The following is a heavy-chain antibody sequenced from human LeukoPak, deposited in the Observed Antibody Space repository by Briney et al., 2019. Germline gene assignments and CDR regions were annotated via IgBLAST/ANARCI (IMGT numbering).Heavy chain of an antibody. CDR3: ARAYSSAWYESDSFHY. D-gene: IGHD6-19*01. V-gene: IGHV4-59*01. CDR2: IYYSGST. J-gene: IGHJ4*02. CDR1: GGSISSYY. Sequence: SETLSLTCTVSGGSISSYYWSWIRQPPGKGLEWIGYIYYSGSTNYNPSLKSRVTISVDTSKNQFSLKVSSVTAADTAVYFCARAYSSAWYESDSFHYWGQGTLVTVSS.